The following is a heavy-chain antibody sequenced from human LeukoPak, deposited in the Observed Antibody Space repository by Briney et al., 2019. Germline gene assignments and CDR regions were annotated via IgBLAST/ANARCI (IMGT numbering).Heavy chain of an antibody. Sequence: PGRSLRLSCAASGFTFSSYAIHWVRQAPGKGLEWVAFISYDGSNENYADSVKGRFTISRDNSKNTLYLQMNSLRAEDTAVYYCAKSGLNRFDYWGQGTLVTVSS. J-gene: IGHJ4*02. CDR3: AKSGLNRFDY. CDR2: ISYDGSNE. V-gene: IGHV3-30*04. CDR1: GFTFSSYA. D-gene: IGHD2-15*01.